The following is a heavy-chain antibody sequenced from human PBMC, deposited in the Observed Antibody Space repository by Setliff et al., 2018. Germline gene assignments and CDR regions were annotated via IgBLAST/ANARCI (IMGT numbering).Heavy chain of an antibody. CDR1: GYTFTNYA. CDR2: INTGNANT. Sequence: GASVKVSCKASGYTFTNYAIHWVRQAPGQRPEWMGWINTGNANTKYSQKFQGRVTITRDASASTAYMELSSLRSDDTAIYYCARAHSGSDFHDPFDIWGQGTMVTVSS. V-gene: IGHV1-3*04. CDR3: ARAHSGSDFHDPFDI. D-gene: IGHD1-26*01. J-gene: IGHJ3*02.